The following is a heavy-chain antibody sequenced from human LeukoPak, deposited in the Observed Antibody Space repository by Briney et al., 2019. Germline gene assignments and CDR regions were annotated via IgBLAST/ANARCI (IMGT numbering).Heavy chain of an antibody. CDR3: ARGYCSGGSCYNWFDS. J-gene: IGHJ5*01. CDR2: IYPGDSDT. D-gene: IGHD2-15*01. V-gene: IGHV5-51*01. CDR1: GYSFTNYW. Sequence: GESLKISCKGSGYSFTNYWIGWVRQMPGKGLECLEIIYPGDSDTRYSPSFQGQVTISADKSISTAYLQWSSLKASDTAMYYCARGYCSGGSCYNWFDSWGQGTLVIVSS.